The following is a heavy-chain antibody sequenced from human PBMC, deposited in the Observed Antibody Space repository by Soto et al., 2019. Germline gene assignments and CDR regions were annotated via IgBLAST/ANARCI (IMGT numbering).Heavy chain of an antibody. Sequence: SETLSLTCTVSGGSISSYYWIWIRQPPGKGLEWIGYIYYSGSTNYNPSLKSRVTISVDTSKNQFSLKLSSVTAADTAVYYCAGSWSTPGRADYWGQGTLVTVSS. J-gene: IGHJ4*02. CDR3: AGSWSTPGRADY. D-gene: IGHD6-13*01. V-gene: IGHV4-59*01. CDR1: GGSISSYY. CDR2: IYYSGST.